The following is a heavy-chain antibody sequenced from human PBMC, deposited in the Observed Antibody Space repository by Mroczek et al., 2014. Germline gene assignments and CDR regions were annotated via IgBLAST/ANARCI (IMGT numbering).Heavy chain of an antibody. J-gene: IGHJ4*02. CDR2: INPNSGGT. CDR1: GYTFTSYG. Sequence: VQLVETGAEVKKPGASVKVSCKASGYTFTSYGISWVRQAPGQGLEWMGWINPNSGGTNYAQKFQGRVTMTRDTSISTAYMELSRLRSDDTAVYYCAKEQLAPGDYWGQGTLVTVSS. CDR3: AKEQLAPGDY. V-gene: IGHV1-2*02. D-gene: IGHD6-6*01.